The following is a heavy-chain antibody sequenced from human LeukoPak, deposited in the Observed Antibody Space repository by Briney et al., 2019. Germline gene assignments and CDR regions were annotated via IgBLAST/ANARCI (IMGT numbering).Heavy chain of an antibody. D-gene: IGHD3-22*01. Sequence: PGGSLRLSCAASGFTFSSYGMHWVRQAPGKGLEWVTFIRYDGSNKYYADSVKGRFTISRDNSKNTLNLHMYSLRAEDTAVYYCAKDPTHYRVWDYYETIGLSYWGQGTLVTVSS. CDR2: IRYDGSNK. V-gene: IGHV3-30*02. CDR1: GFTFSSYG. J-gene: IGHJ4*02. CDR3: AKDPTHYRVWDYYETIGLSY.